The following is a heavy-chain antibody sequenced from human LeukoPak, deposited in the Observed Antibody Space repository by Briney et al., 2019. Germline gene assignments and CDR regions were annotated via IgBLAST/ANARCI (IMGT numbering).Heavy chain of an antibody. CDR1: GGSFSGYY. Sequence: SETLSLTCAVYGGSFSGYYWSWIRQPPGKGLEWIGEINHSGSTNYNPSLKSRVTISVDTSKNQFSLKLSSVTAEDTAVFYCARALPAASHTSFDYWGQGTLVTVSS. CDR3: ARALPAASHTSFDY. J-gene: IGHJ4*02. CDR2: INHSGST. D-gene: IGHD2-2*01. V-gene: IGHV4-34*01.